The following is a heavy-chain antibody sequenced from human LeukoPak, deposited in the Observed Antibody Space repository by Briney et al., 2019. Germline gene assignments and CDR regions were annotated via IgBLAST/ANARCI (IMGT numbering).Heavy chain of an antibody. V-gene: IGHV4-59*01. CDR3: ARLPRGTYDLT. J-gene: IGHJ5*02. Sequence: SETLSLTCTVSGDSISNYYWNWVRQAPGKVLEWIGFVSYGGSTIYSPSLKSRVVISVDTSRNQFSLRLTSVTAADTAVYYCARLPRGTYDLTWGQGTLVTVFS. CDR2: VSYGGST. CDR1: GDSISNYY. D-gene: IGHD1-26*01.